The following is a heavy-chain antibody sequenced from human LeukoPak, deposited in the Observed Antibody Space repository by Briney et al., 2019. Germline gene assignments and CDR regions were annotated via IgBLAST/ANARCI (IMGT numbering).Heavy chain of an antibody. CDR3: AARSGELPYYFDY. CDR2: ITTYNGKT. Sequence: ASVKVSCTASGYTFTRYGISWMRQAPGQGLEWMGWITTYNGKTSYGQRFQGRVTMTTDTSTSTAYMELRSLRSDDTAVYYCAARSGELPYYFDYWGQGTLVTVSS. D-gene: IGHD1-26*01. V-gene: IGHV1-18*01. CDR1: GYTFTRYG. J-gene: IGHJ4*02.